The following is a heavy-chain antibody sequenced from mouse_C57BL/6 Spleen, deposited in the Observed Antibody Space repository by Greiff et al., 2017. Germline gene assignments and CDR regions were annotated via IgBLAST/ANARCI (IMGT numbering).Heavy chain of an antibody. D-gene: IGHD2-4*01. CDR3: ARPYYDYDRAMDY. J-gene: IGHJ4*01. Sequence: VQLKQSGPELVKPGASVKISCKASGYSFTGYYMNWVKQSPEKSLEWIGEINPSTGGTTYNQKFKAKDTLTVDKSASTAYMQLKSLTSEDSAVYYCARPYYDYDRAMDYWGQGTSVTVSS. CDR1: GYSFTGYY. V-gene: IGHV1-42*01. CDR2: INPSTGGT.